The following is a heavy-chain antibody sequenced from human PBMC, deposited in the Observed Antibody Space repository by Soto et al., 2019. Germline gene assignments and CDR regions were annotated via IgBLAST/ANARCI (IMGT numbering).Heavy chain of an antibody. D-gene: IGHD1-26*01. J-gene: IGHJ3*02. CDR3: ARAGSFSGSLSSDAFAI. V-gene: IGHV1-69*01. Sequence: QVQLVQSGAEVKKPGSSVKVSCKASGGTFSSYAISWVRQAPGQGLEWMGGIIPIFGTANYAQKFQGRVTITADESTSTAYMELSSLRSEDTAVSYCARAGSFSGSLSSDAFAIWGQGTMVTVSS. CDR1: GGTFSSYA. CDR2: IIPIFGTA.